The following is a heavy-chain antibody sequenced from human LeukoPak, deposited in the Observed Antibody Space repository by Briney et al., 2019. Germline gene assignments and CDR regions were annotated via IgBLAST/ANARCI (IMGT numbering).Heavy chain of an antibody. CDR1: GFTFSSYA. D-gene: IGHD3-16*02. V-gene: IGHV3-30-3*01. CDR3: ARGPPNMITFGGVIVD. CDR2: ISYDGSNK. Sequence: GGSLRLSCAASGFTFSSYAMHWVRQAPGKGLEWVAVISYDGSNKYYADSVKGRFTISRDNSKNTLYLQMNSLRAEDTAVYYCARGPPNMITFGGVIVDWGQGTLVTVSS. J-gene: IGHJ4*02.